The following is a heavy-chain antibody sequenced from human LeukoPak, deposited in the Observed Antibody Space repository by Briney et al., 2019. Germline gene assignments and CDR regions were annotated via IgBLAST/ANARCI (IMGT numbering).Heavy chain of an antibody. Sequence: GGSLRLSCAASGFTFSSYWMSWVRQAPGKGLEWVSGINWNGGSTGYADSVKGRSTISRDNAKNSLYLQMNSLRAEDTALYYCARRPGRLRFLEWPDYFDCWGQGTLVTVSS. CDR3: ARRPGRLRFLEWPDYFDC. V-gene: IGHV3-20*04. D-gene: IGHD3-3*01. CDR2: INWNGGST. CDR1: GFTFSSYW. J-gene: IGHJ4*02.